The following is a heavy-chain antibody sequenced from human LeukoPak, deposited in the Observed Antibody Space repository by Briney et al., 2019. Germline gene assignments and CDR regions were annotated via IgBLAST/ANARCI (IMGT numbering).Heavy chain of an antibody. CDR1: GGSISSYY. D-gene: IGHD3-22*01. V-gene: IGHV4-59*08. CDR3: ARRLIYYYDSSGYYFYGVFDY. J-gene: IGHJ4*02. Sequence: SGTPSPTFTVSGGSISSYYRGWIRQPPGEGPGGIGYIYYNGSTNYNPSLKSRVTISVDTSKNQFSLKLSSVTAAGTAVYYCARRLIYYYDSSGYYFYGVFDYWGQGTLVTVSS. CDR2: IYYNGST.